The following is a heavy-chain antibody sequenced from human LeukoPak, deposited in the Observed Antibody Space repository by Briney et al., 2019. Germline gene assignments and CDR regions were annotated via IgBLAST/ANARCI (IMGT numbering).Heavy chain of an antibody. CDR3: AKDPAGESYYYYGMDV. CDR2: ISYDGSNK. V-gene: IGHV3-30*18. D-gene: IGHD4-17*01. CDR1: GFTFSSYG. Sequence: GGSLRLSCAASGFTFSSYGMHWVRQAPGKGLEWVAVISYDGSNKYYADSVKGRFTISGDNSKNTLYLQMNSLRAEDTAVYYCAKDPAGESYYYYGMDVWGQGTTVTVSS. J-gene: IGHJ6*02.